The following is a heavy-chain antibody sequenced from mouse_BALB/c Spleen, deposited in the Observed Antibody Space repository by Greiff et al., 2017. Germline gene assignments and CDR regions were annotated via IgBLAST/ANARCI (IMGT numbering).Heavy chain of an antibody. V-gene: IGHV1S29*02. CDR3: AKEASMITTYYFDY. J-gene: IGHJ2*01. D-gene: IGHD2-10*02. CDR2: IYPYNGGT. CDR1: GSTFTDYN. Sequence: SGPELVKPGASVKISCKASGSTFTDYNMHWVKQSHGKRLEWIGYIYPYNGGTGYNQKFKSKATLTVDNSSSTAYMELRSLTSEDSAVYYCAKEASMITTYYFDYWGQGTTLTVSS.